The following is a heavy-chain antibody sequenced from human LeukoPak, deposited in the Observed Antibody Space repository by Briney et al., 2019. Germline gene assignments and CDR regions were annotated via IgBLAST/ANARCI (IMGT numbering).Heavy chain of an antibody. Sequence: SETLSLTCTVSGGSISSYYWSWIRQPPGKGLEWIGYIYYSGSTNYNPSLKSRVTISVDTSKNQFSLKLSSVTAADTAVYYCARETNSGPDNWFDPWGQGTLVTVSS. CDR1: GGSISSYY. CDR3: ARETNSGPDNWFDP. V-gene: IGHV4-59*01. D-gene: IGHD6-19*01. J-gene: IGHJ5*02. CDR2: IYYSGST.